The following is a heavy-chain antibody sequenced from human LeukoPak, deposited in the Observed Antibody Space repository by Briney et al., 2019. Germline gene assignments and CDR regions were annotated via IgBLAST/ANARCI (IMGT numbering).Heavy chain of an antibody. CDR3: ARAPVVPAAIWADYYMDV. V-gene: IGHV4-39*07. CDR1: GGSISSSSYY. D-gene: IGHD2-2*02. Sequence: SETLSLTCTVSGGSISSSSYYWGWIRQPPGKGLEWIGSIYYSGSTYYNPSLKSRVTISVDTSKNQFSLKLSSVTAADTAVYYCARAPVVPAAIWADYYMDVWGKGTTVTVSS. J-gene: IGHJ6*03. CDR2: IYYSGST.